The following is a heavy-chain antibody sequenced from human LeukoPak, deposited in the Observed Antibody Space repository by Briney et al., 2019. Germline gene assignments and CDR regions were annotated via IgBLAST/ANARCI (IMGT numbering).Heavy chain of an antibody. J-gene: IGHJ6*03. CDR3: AKGPGYMDV. CDR2: ISYDGSNK. Sequence: PGGSLRLSCAASGFTFSSYGMHWVRQAPGKGLEWVAVISYDGSNKYYADSVKGRFTISRDNSKNTLYLQMNSLRAEDTAVCYCAKGPGYMDVWGKGTTVTVSS. V-gene: IGHV3-30*18. CDR1: GFTFSSYG.